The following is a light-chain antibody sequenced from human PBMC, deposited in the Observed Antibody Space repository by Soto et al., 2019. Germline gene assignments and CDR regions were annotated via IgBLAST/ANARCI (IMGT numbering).Light chain of an antibody. V-gene: IGKV3-20*01. CDR3: HQSGISPLT. Sequence: EIVLTQFPGTLSLSPWERATLSCRASQSLHSNFLVWYQQKPGQAPRLLISSASRRATGIPDRFSGSGSVTDFTLTISRLDPEDFAVYYCHQSGISPLTFGPGTRVDVK. CDR2: SAS. CDR1: QSLHSNF. J-gene: IGKJ3*01.